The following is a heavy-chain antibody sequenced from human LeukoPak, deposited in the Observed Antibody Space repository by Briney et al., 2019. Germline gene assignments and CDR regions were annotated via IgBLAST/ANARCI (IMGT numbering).Heavy chain of an antibody. V-gene: IGHV3-23*01. J-gene: IGHJ4*02. Sequence: GGSLRLSCAASGFTFSSYAMSWVRQAPGKGLEWVSGISGSGTSTFYADSVKGRFTISRDNSTNTLNLQMNSLRAEDTAVYYCAKESVKDSSGYYFDYWGQGTLVTVSS. D-gene: IGHD3-22*01. CDR3: AKESVKDSSGYYFDY. CDR1: GFTFSSYA. CDR2: ISGSGTST.